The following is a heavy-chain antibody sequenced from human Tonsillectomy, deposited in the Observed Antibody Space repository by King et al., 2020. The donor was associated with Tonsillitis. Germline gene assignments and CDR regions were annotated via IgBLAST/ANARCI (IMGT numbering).Heavy chain of an antibody. CDR3: ARGRYGDYVKHYFDY. Sequence: VQLQQWGAGLLKPSETLSLTCAVYGGSFSGYYWSWIRQPPGKGLEWIGEINHSGSTNCNPSLKSRVTISVDTSKNQFSLKLSSVPAADTAVYYCARGRYGDYVKHYFDYWGRGTLVTVSS. D-gene: IGHD4-17*01. J-gene: IGHJ4*02. CDR1: GGSFSGYY. CDR2: INHSGST. V-gene: IGHV4-34*01.